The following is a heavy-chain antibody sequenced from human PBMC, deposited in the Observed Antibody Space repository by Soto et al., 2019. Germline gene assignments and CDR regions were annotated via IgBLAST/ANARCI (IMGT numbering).Heavy chain of an antibody. CDR1: GYTFTGYY. Sequence: ASVKVSCKASGYTFTGYYMHWVRQAPGQGLEWMGWINPNSGGTNYAQKSQGWVTMTRDTSISTAYMELSRMRSDDTAVYYCARDGRSGGATADFDYWGQGTLVTVSS. D-gene: IGHD1-26*01. V-gene: IGHV1-2*04. J-gene: IGHJ4*02. CDR2: INPNSGGT. CDR3: ARDGRSGGATADFDY.